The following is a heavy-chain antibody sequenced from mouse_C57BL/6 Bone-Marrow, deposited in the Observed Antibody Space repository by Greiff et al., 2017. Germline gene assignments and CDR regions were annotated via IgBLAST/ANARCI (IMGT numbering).Heavy chain of an antibody. CDR1: GYTFTDYY. CDR2: INPNNGGT. D-gene: IGHD1-1*01. CDR3: ARFPPHYYGAAWFAY. J-gene: IGHJ3*01. Sequence: EVKLMESGPELVKPGASVKISCKASGYTFTDYYMNWVKQSHGKSLEWIGDINPNNGGTSYNQKFKGKATLTVDKSSSTAYMELRSLTSEDSAVYYCARFPPHYYGAAWFAYWGQGTLVTVSA. V-gene: IGHV1-26*01.